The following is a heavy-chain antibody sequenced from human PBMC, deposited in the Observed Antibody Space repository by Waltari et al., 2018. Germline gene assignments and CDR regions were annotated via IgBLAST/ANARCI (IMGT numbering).Heavy chain of an antibody. V-gene: IGHV3-23*04. D-gene: IGHD3-3*01. J-gene: IGHJ4*02. Sequence: EVQLVESGGGSVQSGGSLRLSCEGSGSSFSNYAMSWVRQAPGKGLEWVSSITGEGDNTYDADSVRGRFTISRDNSKNTLSLQMNSLRAEDTATYYCARVPYNDFWTGYFFFDLWGQGTLVSVSS. CDR3: ARVPYNDFWTGYFFFDL. CDR2: ITGEGDNT. CDR1: GSSFSNYA.